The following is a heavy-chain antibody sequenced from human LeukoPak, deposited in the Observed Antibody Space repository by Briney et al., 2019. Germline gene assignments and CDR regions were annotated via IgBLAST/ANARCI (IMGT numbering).Heavy chain of an antibody. J-gene: IGHJ4*02. D-gene: IGHD1-14*01. CDR3: ARGNKPVTLDY. CDR2: FYSGGST. Sequence: GGSLRLSCADPGFTASRNYIRWVRQTPGKGLGRVSVFYSGGSTYYADSVKGRFTISRDNSKNTLYLQMNSLRAEDTAVYYCARGNKPVTLDYWGQGTLVTVSS. CDR1: GFTASRNY. V-gene: IGHV3-53*01.